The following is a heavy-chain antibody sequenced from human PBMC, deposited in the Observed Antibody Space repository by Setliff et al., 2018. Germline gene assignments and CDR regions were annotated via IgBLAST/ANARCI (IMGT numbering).Heavy chain of an antibody. Sequence: ASVKVSCKASGFTFTYFGISWVRLAPGQGLEWMGWISGHNGKTMYAQKFQDRVVMTTDTSTSTAYMEVKSLTSDDTAIYYCARLVRYCTRTSCQRTSGAELWGQGTLVTVSS. V-gene: IGHV1-18*01. CDR3: ARLVRYCTRTSCQRTSGAEL. D-gene: IGHD2-2*01. CDR2: ISGHNGKT. CDR1: GFTFTYFG. J-gene: IGHJ4*02.